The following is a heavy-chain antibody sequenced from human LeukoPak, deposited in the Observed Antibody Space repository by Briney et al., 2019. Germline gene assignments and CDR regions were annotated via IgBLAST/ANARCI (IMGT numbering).Heavy chain of an antibody. Sequence: GGSLRLSCTGSGFTFGDYGMSWVRQAPGKGLEWVGFIRSKAYGGTTEYAASVKGRFTISRDDSKSIAYLQMNSLKTEDTAEYYCSNSYCGGDCYSGGYFDYWGQGTLVTVSS. V-gene: IGHV3-49*04. J-gene: IGHJ4*02. D-gene: IGHD2-21*02. CDR3: SNSYCGGDCYSGGYFDY. CDR2: IRSKAYGGTT. CDR1: GFTFGDYG.